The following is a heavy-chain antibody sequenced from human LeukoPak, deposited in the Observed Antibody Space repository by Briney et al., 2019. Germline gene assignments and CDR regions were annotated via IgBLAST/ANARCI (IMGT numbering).Heavy chain of an antibody. Sequence: RGSLRLSCAASGFTLCSNYMSWVRHGPGEGLWWGSVIYSGGSTYYADSVKSRFTISRDNSKNTLYLQMNSLRAEDTAVYYCARVSWYYYDSSGYFDYWGQGTLVTVSS. CDR1: GFTLCSNY. V-gene: IGHV3-66*01. CDR2: IYSGGST. D-gene: IGHD3-22*01. CDR3: ARVSWYYYDSSGYFDY. J-gene: IGHJ4*02.